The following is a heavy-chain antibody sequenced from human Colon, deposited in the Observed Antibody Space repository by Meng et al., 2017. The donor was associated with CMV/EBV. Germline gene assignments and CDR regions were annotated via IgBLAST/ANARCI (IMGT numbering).Heavy chain of an antibody. D-gene: IGHD1-1*01. CDR3: ARVPGGTTGWFDP. Sequence: GGSLRLSCAASGFTFTNYAMSWVRQAPGKGLEWVSYISSSGNHIHYADSVKGRFTVSRDNAKNSLYLQMNSLRAEDTAVYFCARVPGGTTGWFDPWRQGTLVTVSS. CDR2: ISSSGNHI. J-gene: IGHJ5*02. V-gene: IGHV3-11*01. CDR1: GFTFTNYA.